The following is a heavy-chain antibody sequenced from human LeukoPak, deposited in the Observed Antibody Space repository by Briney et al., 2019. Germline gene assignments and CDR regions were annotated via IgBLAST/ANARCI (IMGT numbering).Heavy chain of an antibody. V-gene: IGHV4-39*07. J-gene: IGHJ4*02. CDR1: GGSMSSSSYY. CDR2: IYYSGST. CDR3: ASRGPVDTAMVFDY. D-gene: IGHD5-18*01. Sequence: SETLFLTCTVSGGSMSSSSYYWGWIRQPPGKGLEWIGSIYYSGSTYYNPSLKSRVTISVDTSKNQFSLKLSSVTAADTAVYYCASRGPVDTAMVFDYWGQGTLVTVSS.